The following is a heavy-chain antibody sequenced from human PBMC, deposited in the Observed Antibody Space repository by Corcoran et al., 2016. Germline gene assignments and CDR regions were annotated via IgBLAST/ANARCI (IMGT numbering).Heavy chain of an antibody. J-gene: IGHJ4*02. CDR2: IWYDGSNK. CDR3: ARDYYYDSSGYSGGFDY. D-gene: IGHD3-22*01. Sequence: QVQLVESGGGVVQPGRSLRLSCAASGFTFSSYGMHWVRQAPGKGLEWVAVIWYDGSNKYYADSVKGRFTISRDNSKNTLYLQMNSLRAEDTAVYYCARDYYYDSSGYSGGFDYWGQGTLVTVSS. V-gene: IGHV3-33*01. CDR1: GFTFSSYG.